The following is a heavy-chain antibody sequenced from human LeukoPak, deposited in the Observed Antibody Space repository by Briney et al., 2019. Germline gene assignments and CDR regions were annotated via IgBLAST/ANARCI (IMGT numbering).Heavy chain of an antibody. J-gene: IGHJ4*02. CDR2: INPCNGNT. D-gene: IGHD1-1*01. CDR1: GYTFASNSISG. V-gene: IGHV1-18*04. Sequence: ASVKVSCKASGYTFASNSISGISWVRQAPGQGLEWMGWINPCNGNTKYAQKFQGRVTLTTDTSTSTAYMELRGLRSDDTAVYYCARKLVFDYWGQGTLVTVSS. CDR3: ARKLVFDY.